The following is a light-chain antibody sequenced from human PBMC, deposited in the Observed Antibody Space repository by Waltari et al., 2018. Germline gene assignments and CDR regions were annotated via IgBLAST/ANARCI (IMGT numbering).Light chain of an antibody. CDR3: LQYNNWPPYT. V-gene: IGKV3-15*01. CDR1: QSVSSN. J-gene: IGKJ2*01. Sequence: EIVMTQSPATLSVSPGERATLSCRASQSVSSNLAWYQQKPGQALRLLIYGASTRASGISARFSGSGSGTEFTLTISSLQSEDFAVYYCLQYNNWPPYTFGQGTKLEI. CDR2: GAS.